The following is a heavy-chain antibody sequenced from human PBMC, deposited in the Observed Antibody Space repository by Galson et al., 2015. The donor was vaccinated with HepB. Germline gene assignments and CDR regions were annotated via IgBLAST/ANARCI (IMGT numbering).Heavy chain of an antibody. CDR2: IWYDGSNK. CDR3: ARATGVGATPGGDY. CDR1: GFTFSSYG. D-gene: IGHD1-26*01. Sequence: SLRLSCAASGFTFSSYGMHWVRQAPGKGLEWVAVIWYDGSNKYYADSVKGRFTISRDNSKNTLYLQMNSLRAEDTAVYYCARATGVGATPGGDYWGQGTLVTVSS. V-gene: IGHV3-33*01. J-gene: IGHJ4*02.